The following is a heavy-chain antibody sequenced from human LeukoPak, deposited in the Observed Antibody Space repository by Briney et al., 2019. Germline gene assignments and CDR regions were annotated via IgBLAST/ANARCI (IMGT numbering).Heavy chain of an antibody. CDR1: GYTFTSYY. D-gene: IGHD3-22*01. V-gene: IGHV1-46*01. CDR3: ARASKILYYYDSSGYYYFDY. J-gene: IGHJ4*02. CDR2: INPSGGGT. Sequence: ASVKVSCKASGYTFTSYYMHWVRQAPGQGLEWMGIINPSGGGTSYAQKLQGRVTMTTDTSTSTAYMELRSLRSDDTAVYYCARASKILYYYDSSGYYYFDYWGQGTLVTVSS.